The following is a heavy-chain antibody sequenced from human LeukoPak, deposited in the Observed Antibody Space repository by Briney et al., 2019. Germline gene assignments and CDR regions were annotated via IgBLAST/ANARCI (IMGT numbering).Heavy chain of an antibody. J-gene: IGHJ5*02. D-gene: IGHD6-13*01. CDR1: GGTFNSYA. CDR2: IIPKLGRA. CDR3: ASRLAAAGTRGWFDP. Sequence: GSSVKVSCKASGGTFNSYAISWVRQAPGQGLEWMGGIIPKLGRASHTQKFQGRVTFSTDESPSTVYMELSSLRSEDTAVYYCASRLAAAGTRGWFDPWGQGTLVTVSS. V-gene: IGHV1-69*05.